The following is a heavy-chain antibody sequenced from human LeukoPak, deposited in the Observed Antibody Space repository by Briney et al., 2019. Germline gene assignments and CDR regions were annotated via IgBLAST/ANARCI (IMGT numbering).Heavy chain of an antibody. D-gene: IGHD6-13*01. J-gene: IGHJ4*02. Sequence: GGSLRLSCAASGFPFSHYAMHWVRQAPGTGLEWVASIWYDGTHGNYVDSVKGRFTISRDKSKNTVYLQMNSLRAEDTALYFCAKDLGIAAAPDYWGQGTLVTVSS. CDR2: IWYDGTHG. CDR1: GFPFSHYA. V-gene: IGHV3-30*02. CDR3: AKDLGIAAAPDY.